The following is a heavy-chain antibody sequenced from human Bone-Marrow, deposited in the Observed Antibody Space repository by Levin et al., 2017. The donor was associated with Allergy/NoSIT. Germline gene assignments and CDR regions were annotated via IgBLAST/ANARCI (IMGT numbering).Heavy chain of an antibody. V-gene: IGHV3-9*01. CDR1: GFTFDDYA. D-gene: IGHD5-18*01. J-gene: IGHJ5*02. CDR2: ISWNSGSI. CDR3: AKDVDTAMVTYWFDP. Sequence: SLKISCAASGFTFDDYAMHWVRQAPGKGLEWVSGISWNSGSIGYADSVKGRFTISRDNAKNSLYLQMNSLRAEDTALYYCAKDVDTAMVTYWFDPWGQGTLVTVSS.